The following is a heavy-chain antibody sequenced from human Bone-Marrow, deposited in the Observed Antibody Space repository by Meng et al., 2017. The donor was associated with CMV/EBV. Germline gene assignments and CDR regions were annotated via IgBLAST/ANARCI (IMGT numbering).Heavy chain of an antibody. J-gene: IGHJ6*02. CDR3: ARDWAQLNYYYYGTDV. CDR1: SFTSYW. D-gene: IGHD1-1*01. Sequence: SFTSYWIGWVRQMPGKGLEWIGSIYYSGSTYYNPSLKSRVTISVDTSKNQFSLKLSSVTAADTAVYYCARDWAQLNYYYYGTDVWGQGTTVTVSS. CDR2: IYYSGST. V-gene: IGHV4-39*07.